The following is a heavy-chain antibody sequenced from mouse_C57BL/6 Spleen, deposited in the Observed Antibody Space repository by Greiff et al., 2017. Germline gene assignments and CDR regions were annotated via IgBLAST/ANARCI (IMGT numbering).Heavy chain of an antibody. D-gene: IGHD2-1*01. J-gene: IGHJ3*01. V-gene: IGHV1-69*01. CDR3: TRSDGNYGVAY. CDR2: IDPSDSYT. CDR1: GYTFTSYW. Sequence: VQLQQPGAELVMPGASVKLSCKASGYTFTSYWMHWVKQRPGQGLEWIGEIDPSDSYTNYNQKFKGKSTLTVDKSSSTAYMQLSSLTSEDSAVYYCTRSDGNYGVAYWGQGTLVTVSA.